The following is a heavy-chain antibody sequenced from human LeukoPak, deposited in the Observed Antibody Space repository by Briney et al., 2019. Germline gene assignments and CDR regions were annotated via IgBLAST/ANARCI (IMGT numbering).Heavy chain of an antibody. J-gene: IGHJ4*02. CDR2: IKSDGSST. V-gene: IGHV3-74*01. CDR3: AQRFAY. CDR1: GFTFSIYS. D-gene: IGHD3-3*01. Sequence: TRGSLRLSCAASGFTFSIYSMHWVRQAPGKGLVWVSRIKSDGSSTSYADSVKGRFAISRDNAKNSLYLQMNSLRADDTAVYYCAQRFAYWGQGTLVTVSS.